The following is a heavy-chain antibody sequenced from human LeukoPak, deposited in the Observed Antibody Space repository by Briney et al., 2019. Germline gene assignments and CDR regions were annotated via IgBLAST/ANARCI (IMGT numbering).Heavy chain of an antibody. CDR3: ARDPAAENWFDP. J-gene: IGHJ5*02. Sequence: GGSLTLSCAASGFTFSSYWMHWVRQAPGKGLVWVSRINGDGSSKSYADSVKGRFTNSRDNAKNTLYLQMNSLRAEDTAVYYCARDPAAENWFDPWGQGTLVTVSS. CDR1: GFTFSSYW. V-gene: IGHV3-74*01. CDR2: INGDGSSK. D-gene: IGHD6-13*01.